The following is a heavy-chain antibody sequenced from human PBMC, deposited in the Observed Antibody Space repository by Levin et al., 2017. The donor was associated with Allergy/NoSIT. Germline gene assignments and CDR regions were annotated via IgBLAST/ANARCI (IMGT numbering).Heavy chain of an antibody. CDR1: GFTFDDYT. CDR3: AKDISSRWFGVGAFDI. CDR2: ISLDGGST. D-gene: IGHD6-13*01. J-gene: IGHJ3*02. V-gene: IGHV3-43*01. Sequence: PGGSLRLSCAASGFTFDDYTMHWVRQAPGKGLEWVSLISLDGGSTYYADSVKGRFTISRDNSKNSLYLQMNSLRTEDTALYYCAKDISSRWFGVGAFDIWGQGTMVTVSS.